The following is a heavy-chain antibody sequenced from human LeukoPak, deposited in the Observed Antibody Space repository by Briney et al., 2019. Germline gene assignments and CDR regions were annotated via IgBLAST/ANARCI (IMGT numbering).Heavy chain of an antibody. J-gene: IGHJ4*02. CDR1: GFTFSSCS. D-gene: IGHD2-2*01. CDR3: ARALWDIVVVPAAIDY. CDR2: ISSSSSYI. Sequence: GGSLRLSCAASGFTFSSCSMNWVRQAPGKGLEWVSSISSSSSYIYYADSVKGRFTISRDNAKNSLYLQMNSLRAEDTAVYYCARALWDIVVVPAAIDYWGQGTLVTVSS. V-gene: IGHV3-21*01.